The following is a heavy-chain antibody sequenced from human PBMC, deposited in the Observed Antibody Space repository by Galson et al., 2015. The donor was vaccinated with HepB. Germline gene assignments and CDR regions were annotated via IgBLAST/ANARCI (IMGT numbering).Heavy chain of an antibody. CDR2: TYYRSKWYN. D-gene: IGHD6-19*01. CDR3: ARGAPYSSGWFHYYYYGMDV. J-gene: IGHJ6*02. Sequence: CAISGDSVSSHSAAWTWIRQSPSRGLEWLGRTYYRSKWYNDYAVSVKRRITINPDTSKNQFSPQLNSVTPEDTAVYYCARGAPYSSGWFHYYYYGMDVWGQGTMVTVSS. CDR1: GDSVSSHSAA. V-gene: IGHV6-1*01.